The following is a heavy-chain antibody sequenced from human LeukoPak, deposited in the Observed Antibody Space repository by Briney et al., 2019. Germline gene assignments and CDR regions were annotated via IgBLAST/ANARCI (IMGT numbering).Heavy chain of an antibody. CDR3: AREPITIFGVGNYYYYGMDV. CDR1: GFTFSSYG. D-gene: IGHD3-3*01. V-gene: IGHV3-30*03. Sequence: GRSLRLSCAASGFTFSSYGMHWVRQAPGKGLEWVAVISYDGSNKYYADSVKGRFTISRDNSKNTLYLQMNSLRAEDTAVYYCAREPITIFGVGNYYYYGMDVWGQGTTVTVSS. J-gene: IGHJ6*02. CDR2: ISYDGSNK.